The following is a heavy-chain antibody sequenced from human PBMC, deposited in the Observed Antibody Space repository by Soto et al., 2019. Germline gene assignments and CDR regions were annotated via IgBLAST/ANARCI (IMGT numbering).Heavy chain of an antibody. J-gene: IGHJ3*02. CDR1: GGSISNFY. Sequence: PSATLSLTCSVSGGSISNFYWSWIRQPPGKGLEWIGYIYNSGSTNYNPSLKSRVTISVDTSKNQFSLKLSSVTAADTAVYYCARVWGGAFDIWGQGTMVTVSS. V-gene: IGHV4-59*01. CDR3: ARVWGGAFDI. CDR2: IYNSGST. D-gene: IGHD3-10*01.